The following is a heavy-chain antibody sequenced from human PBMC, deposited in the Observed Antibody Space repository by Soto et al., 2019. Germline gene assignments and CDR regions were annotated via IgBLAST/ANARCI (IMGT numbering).Heavy chain of an antibody. V-gene: IGHV1-2*04. CDR1: GYTFTGYY. Sequence: ASVKVSCKASGYTFTGYYMHWVRQAPGQGLEWTGWINPNSGGTNYAQKFQGWVTMTRDTSISPAYMELSRLRSDDTAVYYCARELYPREYITGTNYYYYYGMDVWGQGTTVTVSS. J-gene: IGHJ6*02. D-gene: IGHD1-7*01. CDR3: ARELYPREYITGTNYYYYYGMDV. CDR2: INPNSGGT.